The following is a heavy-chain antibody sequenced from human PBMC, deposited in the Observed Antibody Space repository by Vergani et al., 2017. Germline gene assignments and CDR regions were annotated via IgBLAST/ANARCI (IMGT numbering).Heavy chain of an antibody. CDR1: GFSFNTCW. Sequence: EVQLLESGGGSVQSGGSLRLSCVASGFSFNTCWMHWVRQVPGKGLMWFARIDEYGNRATSGDFETGRFTISRNNAKNTVFLQMNKLRADDAGVYYCVRSEYYTGIACNTRFDSWGQGALVTVSS. CDR2: IDEYGNRA. D-gene: IGHD1-1*01. CDR3: VRSEYYTGIACNTRFDS. V-gene: IGHV3-74*03. J-gene: IGHJ5*01.